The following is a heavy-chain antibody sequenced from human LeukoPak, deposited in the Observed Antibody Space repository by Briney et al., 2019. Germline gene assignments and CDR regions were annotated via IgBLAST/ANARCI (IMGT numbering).Heavy chain of an antibody. CDR3: ARDTMYYYDSSGLTDY. D-gene: IGHD3-22*01. CDR2: IGTSSTTI. CDR1: GFTFSSYT. J-gene: IGHJ4*02. V-gene: IGHV3-48*01. Sequence: PGGSLRLSCAASGFTFSSYTMNWVRQPPGKGLEWVSNIGTSSTTIYYADSVKGRFTISRDNAKNSLYLQMNSLRADDTAVYYCARDTMYYYDSSGLTDYWGQGTLVTVSS.